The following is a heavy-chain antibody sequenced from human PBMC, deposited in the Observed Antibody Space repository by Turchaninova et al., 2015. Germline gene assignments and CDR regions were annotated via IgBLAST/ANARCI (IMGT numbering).Heavy chain of an antibody. D-gene: IGHD6-25*01. Sequence: QITLKESGPTLVESTQTLTLTCTLSGFSVRTTGVGVGWISQPPGKALEWLALIYWDDDNPYSPSLKSRLTITKDTSKNQVVLTLTNMDPVDTATYYCAHRRMYIPAAADAFDIWGQGTMVSVSS. V-gene: IGHV2-5*02. CDR1: GFSVRTTGVG. CDR2: IYWDDDN. CDR3: AHRRMYIPAAADAFDI. J-gene: IGHJ3*02.